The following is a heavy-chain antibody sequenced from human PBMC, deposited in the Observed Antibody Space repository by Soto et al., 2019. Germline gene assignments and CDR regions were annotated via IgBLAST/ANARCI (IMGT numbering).Heavy chain of an antibody. D-gene: IGHD6-19*01. J-gene: IGHJ6*02. V-gene: IGHV4-61*01. CDR2: IYYSGST. CDR3: ARGEYSSGWYGSYYYYGMDV. CDR1: GGSVSSGSYY. Sequence: PSETLSLTCTVSGGSVSSGSYYWSWIRQPPGKGLEWIGYIYYSGSTNYNPSLKSRVTISVDTSKNQFSLKLSSVTAADTAVYYCARGEYSSGWYGSYYYYGMDVWGQGTTVTVSS.